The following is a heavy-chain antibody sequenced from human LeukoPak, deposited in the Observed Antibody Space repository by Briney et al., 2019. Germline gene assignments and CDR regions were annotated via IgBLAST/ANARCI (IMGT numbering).Heavy chain of an antibody. CDR1: GGSISSYY. J-gene: IGHJ6*02. D-gene: IGHD3-22*01. Sequence: SETLSLTCTVSGGSISSYYWSWIRQPPGKGLEWIGYIYYSGSTNYNPSLKSRVTILVDTSKNQFSLKLSSVTAADTAVYYCAREPRLTTNGMDVWGQGTTVTVSS. V-gene: IGHV4-59*01. CDR3: AREPRLTTNGMDV. CDR2: IYYSGST.